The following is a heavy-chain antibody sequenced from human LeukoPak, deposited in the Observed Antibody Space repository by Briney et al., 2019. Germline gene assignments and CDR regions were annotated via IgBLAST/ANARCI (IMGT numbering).Heavy chain of an antibody. CDR2: ISGSGGST. J-gene: IGHJ6*02. CDR1: GFTFSSCA. V-gene: IGHV3-23*01. CDR3: AKWGGYCSGGSCYLYYYGMDV. D-gene: IGHD2-15*01. Sequence: GGSLRLSCAASGFTFSSCAMTWVRQAPGKGLEWVSAISGSGGSTYYADSVKGRFTISRDNSKNTLYLQMNSLRAEDTAVYYCAKWGGYCSGGSCYLYYYGMDVWGQGTTVTVSS.